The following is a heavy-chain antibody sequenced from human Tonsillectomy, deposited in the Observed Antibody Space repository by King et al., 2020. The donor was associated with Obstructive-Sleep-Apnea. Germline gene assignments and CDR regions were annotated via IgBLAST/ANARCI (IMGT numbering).Heavy chain of an antibody. CDR3: ARGSSRSFDI. CDR2: MNPNSGNT. V-gene: IGHV1-8*01. CDR1: GYTFTTAE. J-gene: IGHJ4*02. D-gene: IGHD6-13*01. Sequence: VQLVESGAEVKKPGASVKVSCTAAGYTFTTAEINWVRQAPGQGLEWMGWMNPNSGNTAYVQRFQGRVTMTRNPSISTACMELSNLRSADTAIYYCARGSSRSFDIWGQGTLVTVST.